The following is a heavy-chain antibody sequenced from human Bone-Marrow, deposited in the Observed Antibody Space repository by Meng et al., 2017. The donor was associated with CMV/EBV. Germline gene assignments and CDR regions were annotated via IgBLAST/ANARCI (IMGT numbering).Heavy chain of an antibody. V-gene: IGHV3-48*03. CDR2: ISGSGSTI. CDR1: GFTFSSYE. Sequence: GGSLRLSCAASGFTFSSYEMNWVRQAPGKGLEWVSYISGSGSTIHYADSVKGRFTISRDNAKNSLYLQMNSLRAEDTAVYYCARDVYCSSTSCYIKGTFYYYYGMDVWGQGTTVTGYS. J-gene: IGHJ6*01. D-gene: IGHD2-2*02. CDR3: ARDVYCSSTSCYIKGTFYYYYGMDV.